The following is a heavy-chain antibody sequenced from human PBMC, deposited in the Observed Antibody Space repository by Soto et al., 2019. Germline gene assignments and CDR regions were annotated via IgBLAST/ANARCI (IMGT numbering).Heavy chain of an antibody. J-gene: IGHJ4*02. CDR3: AKDVRITD. V-gene: IGHV3-30*18. CDR2: ISHDVSNK. CDR1: GFTFSSYA. D-gene: IGHD3-10*01. Sequence: QVQLVESGGGVVQPGRSLRLSCAASGFTFSSYAMHWVRQAPGKGLEWVAVISHDVSNKYYADSVKGRFTISRDNSKIRLYLQMNSVRAEDTAVYYCAKDVRITDWGQGTLVTVSS.